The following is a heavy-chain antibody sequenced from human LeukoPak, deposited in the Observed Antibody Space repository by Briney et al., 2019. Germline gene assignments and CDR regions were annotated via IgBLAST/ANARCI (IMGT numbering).Heavy chain of an antibody. J-gene: IGHJ6*02. Sequence: SETLSLTCTVSGGSISSYYWSWIRQPPGKGLEWIGYIYYSGSTNYNPSLKSRVTISVDTSKNQFSLKLSSVTAADTAVYYCATAAGLYDYGMDVWGQGTTVTVSS. CDR3: ATAAGLYDYGMDV. CDR2: IYYSGST. V-gene: IGHV4-59*01. CDR1: GGSISSYY. D-gene: IGHD3/OR15-3a*01.